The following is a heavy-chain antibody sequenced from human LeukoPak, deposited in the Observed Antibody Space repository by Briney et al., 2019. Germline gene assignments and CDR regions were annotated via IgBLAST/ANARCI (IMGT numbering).Heavy chain of an antibody. CDR1: GGSLNNYY. J-gene: IGHJ3*02. D-gene: IGHD4-17*01. V-gene: IGHV4-59*01. CDR2: IYYSGST. CDR3: ARVVTTVDVFYI. Sequence: PSETLSLTCTVSGGSLNNYYWSWIRQSPGKGLEWIGYIYYSGSTNYNPSLKSRLTISVDPSKTHFSLKLSSVTAADTAVYYCARVVTTVDVFYIWGKGTMVTVSS.